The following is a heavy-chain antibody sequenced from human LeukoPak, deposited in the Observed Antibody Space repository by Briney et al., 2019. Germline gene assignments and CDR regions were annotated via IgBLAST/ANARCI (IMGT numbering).Heavy chain of an antibody. J-gene: IGHJ4*02. V-gene: IGHV3-23*01. CDR2: ISGSGGST. D-gene: IGHD3-16*02. CDR3: AKVPHYDYVWGSYRPYFDY. Sequence: PGGSLRLSCAASGFTYSSYAMSWVRQPPGKGLEWVSAISGSGGSTNYADSVKGRFTISRDNSKNTLYLQMNSLRAEDTAVYYCAKVPHYDYVWGSYRPYFDYWGQGTLVTVSS. CDR1: GFTYSSYA.